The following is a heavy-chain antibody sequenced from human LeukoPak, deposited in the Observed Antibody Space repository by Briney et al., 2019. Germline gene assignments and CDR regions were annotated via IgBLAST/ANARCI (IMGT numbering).Heavy chain of an antibody. D-gene: IGHD3-22*01. J-gene: IGHJ4*02. CDR3: ARAYYDSSGYYYVAPSDY. CDR1: GFTFSSYS. Sequence: TGGSLRLSCAASGFTFSSYSMNWVRQAPGKGLEWVSYISSSSSTIYYADSVKGRFTISRDNSKNTLYLQMNSLRAEDTAVYYCARAYYDSSGYYYVAPSDYWGQGTLVTVSS. V-gene: IGHV3-48*01. CDR2: ISSSSSTI.